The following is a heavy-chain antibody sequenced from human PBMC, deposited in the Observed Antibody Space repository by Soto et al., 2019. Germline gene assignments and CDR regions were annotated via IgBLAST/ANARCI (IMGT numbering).Heavy chain of an antibody. V-gene: IGHV2-5*02. J-gene: IGHJ4*02. D-gene: IGHD4-17*01. Sequence: QITLKESGPTLVKPTQTLTLTCTFSGFSLSTSGVGVGWIRQPPGKAMEWLALIYWDDDKRYSPSLKSRLTITKDTSKNQVVLTMTNMDPEDTATYYCAHSGGSTVTPDYWGQGTLVTVSS. CDR2: IYWDDDK. CDR3: AHSGGSTVTPDY. CDR1: GFSLSTSGVG.